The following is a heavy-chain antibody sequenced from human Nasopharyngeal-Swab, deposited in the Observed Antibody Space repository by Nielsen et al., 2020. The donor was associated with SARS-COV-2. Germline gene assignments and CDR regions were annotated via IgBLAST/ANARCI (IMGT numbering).Heavy chain of an antibody. J-gene: IGHJ5*02. CDR3: ARGFRTPIVVVVAACCPAHGGHWFDP. CDR2: INHSGST. Sequence: WIRQPPGKGLEWIGEINHSGSTNYNPSLESRVTISVDTSKNQFSLKLSSVTAADTAVYYCARGFRTPIVVVVAACCPAHGGHWFDPWGQGTLVTVSS. V-gene: IGHV4-34*01. D-gene: IGHD2-15*01.